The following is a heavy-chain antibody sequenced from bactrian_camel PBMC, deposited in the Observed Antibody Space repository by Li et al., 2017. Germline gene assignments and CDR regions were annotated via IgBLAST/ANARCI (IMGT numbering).Heavy chain of an antibody. D-gene: IGHD2*01. CDR2: IYTAGGST. CDR3: AADHCGKWDCSSDYCYTDADY. CDR1: GYTPSNNC. Sequence: QVQLVESGGGLVQPGGSLRLSCRASGYTPSNNCMGWFRQAPGKEREGVAAIYTAGGSTYYADSVKGRFTISQDNAKNTLYLQMNSLKPQDRAMYYCAADHCGKWDCSSDYCYTDADYWGQGTQVTVS. V-gene: IGHV3S1*01. J-gene: IGHJ4*01.